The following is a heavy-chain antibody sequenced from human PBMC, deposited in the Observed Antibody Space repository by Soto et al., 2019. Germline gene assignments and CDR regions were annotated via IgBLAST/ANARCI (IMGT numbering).Heavy chain of an antibody. D-gene: IGHD1-26*01. CDR3: ALALGPTTGLDY. Sequence: QVQLQESGPGLVKPSQTLSLTCSVSGASTVSHYHWTWIRQPPGKRLEWMGYIFNSGTTFYNPSLTSRLSISMDTSGNHSPLELRSVTAADTAVYYCALALGPTTGLDYWGQGTLVTVSS. V-gene: IGHV4-31*02. CDR2: IFNSGTT. CDR1: GASTVSHYH. J-gene: IGHJ4*02.